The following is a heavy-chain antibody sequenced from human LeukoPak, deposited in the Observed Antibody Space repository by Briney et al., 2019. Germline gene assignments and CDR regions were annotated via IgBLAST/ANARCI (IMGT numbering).Heavy chain of an antibody. Sequence: SETLSLTCTVSGGSISSYYWSWIRQPPGKGLEGFGYIDYSGSTNYNPSLKSRVTISVDTSKNQFSLKLSSVTAADTAVYYCARGIGGYYDSSGYYYVGPPDYWGQGTLVTVSS. CDR2: IDYSGST. CDR3: ARGIGGYYDSSGYYYVGPPDY. D-gene: IGHD3-22*01. CDR1: GGSISSYY. V-gene: IGHV4-59*01. J-gene: IGHJ4*02.